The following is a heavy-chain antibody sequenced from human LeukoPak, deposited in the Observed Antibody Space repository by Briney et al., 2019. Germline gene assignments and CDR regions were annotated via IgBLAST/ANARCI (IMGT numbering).Heavy chain of an antibody. CDR1: GFTFSSYA. J-gene: IGHJ6*03. CDR2: ISSNGGST. V-gene: IGHV3-64*01. Sequence: GGSLRLSCAASGFTFSSYAMHWVRQAPGKGLEYVSAISSNGGSTYYANSVKGRFTISGDNSKNTLYLQMGSLRAEDMAVYYCAKVVAANWDYYYMDVWGKGTTVTVSS. CDR3: AKVVAANWDYYYMDV. D-gene: IGHD2-15*01.